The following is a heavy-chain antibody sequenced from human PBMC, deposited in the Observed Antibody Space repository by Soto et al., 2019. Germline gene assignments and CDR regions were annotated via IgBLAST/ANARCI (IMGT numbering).Heavy chain of an antibody. J-gene: IGHJ3*02. V-gene: IGHV3-23*01. CDR2: ISGSGGST. Sequence: EVQLLESGGGLVQPGGSLRLSCAASGFTFSSYAMSWVRQAPGKGLEWVSAISGSGGSTYYADSVKGRFTISRDNSKNTLYLQMNSLRAEDTAVYYCAKDPPTYNWNEGSGEAFDIWGQGTMVTVSS. D-gene: IGHD1-20*01. CDR3: AKDPPTYNWNEGSGEAFDI. CDR1: GFTFSSYA.